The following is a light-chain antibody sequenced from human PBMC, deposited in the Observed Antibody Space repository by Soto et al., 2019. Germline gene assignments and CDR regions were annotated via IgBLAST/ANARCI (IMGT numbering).Light chain of an antibody. Sequence: QSALTQPASVYGSPGQSITISCTGTSSDVGGYNYVSWYQQHPGKAPKLLIYDVNNRPSGVSNRFSGSKSGNTAYLTVSGLQADDEADYYCSSYASSSTPYVFGTGTKVTVL. V-gene: IGLV2-14*03. CDR2: DVN. CDR3: SSYASSSTPYV. J-gene: IGLJ1*01. CDR1: SSDVGGYNY.